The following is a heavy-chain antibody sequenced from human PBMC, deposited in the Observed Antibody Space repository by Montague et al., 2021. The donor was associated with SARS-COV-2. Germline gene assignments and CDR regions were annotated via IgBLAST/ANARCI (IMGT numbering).Heavy chain of an antibody. CDR3: ARGVVGPTVLFLEY. J-gene: IGHJ4*02. D-gene: IGHD1-26*01. CDR1: NYSVSSGYY. Sequence: SETLSFTCTVSNYSVSSGYYWGWIRQFPGKGLEWIGFKFHSGSTYYNPSLQSRVITSVDTSKNQVPLKLRSVSAADTAVYYCARGVVGPTVLFLEYWGQGILVAVSS. V-gene: IGHV4-38-2*02. CDR2: KFHSGST.